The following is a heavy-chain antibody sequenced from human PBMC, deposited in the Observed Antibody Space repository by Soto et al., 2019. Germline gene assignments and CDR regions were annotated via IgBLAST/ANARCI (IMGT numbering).Heavy chain of an antibody. CDR1: GFIFSDYY. J-gene: IGHJ6*02. CDR2: ISNSGIT. V-gene: IGHV3-11*05. CDR3: ARENYYKMDV. Sequence: QVQLVESGGGLVKPGGSLRLSCAASGFIFSDYYMTWIRQSPGKGLEWISYISNSGITNYADSVKGRFTISRDNAKNSLYLQMDSLRAEDTAVYYCARENYYKMDVWGQGTPVIVSS.